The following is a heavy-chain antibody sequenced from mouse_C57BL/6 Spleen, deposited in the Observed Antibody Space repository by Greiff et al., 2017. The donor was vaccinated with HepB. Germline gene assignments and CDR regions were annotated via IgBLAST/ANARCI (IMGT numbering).Heavy chain of an antibody. CDR2: INPSSGYT. Sequence: VQLQQSGAELARPGASVKMSCKASGYTFTSYTMHWVKQRPGQGLEWIGYINPSSGYTKYNQKFKDKATLTADKSSSTAYMQLSSLTSEDSAVYYCAGDYSNFYAMDYWCQGTSVTVSS. D-gene: IGHD2-5*01. CDR1: GYTFTSYT. V-gene: IGHV1-4*01. CDR3: AGDYSNFYAMDY. J-gene: IGHJ4*01.